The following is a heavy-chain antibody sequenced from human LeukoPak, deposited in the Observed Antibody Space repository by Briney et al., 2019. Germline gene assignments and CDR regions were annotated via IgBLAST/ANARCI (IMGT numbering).Heavy chain of an antibody. CDR2: IRYDGTNK. J-gene: IGHJ4*02. CDR1: GFIFNSYG. D-gene: IGHD3-22*01. CDR3: ARDIGVYYYDSSGYAFDY. V-gene: IGHV3-30*02. Sequence: GGSLRLSCAASGFIFNSYGMHWVRQAPGKGLEWVAFIRYDGTNKYYADSVKGRFTISRDNAKNSLYLQMNSLRAEDTAVYYCARDIGVYYYDSSGYAFDYWGQGTLVTVSS.